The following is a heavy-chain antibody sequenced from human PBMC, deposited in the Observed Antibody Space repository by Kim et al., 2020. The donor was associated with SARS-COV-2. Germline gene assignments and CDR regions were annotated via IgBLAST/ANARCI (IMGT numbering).Heavy chain of an antibody. D-gene: IGHD6-13*01. CDR2: INHSGST. Sequence: SETLSLTCAVYGGSFSGYYWSWIRQPPGKGLEWIGEINHSGSTNYNPSLKSRVTISVDTSKNQFSLKLSSVTAADTAVYYCARGRLKYGYSSSWYSPDHTNSRGFDYWGQGTLVTVSS. CDR3: ARGRLKYGYSSSWYSPDHTNSRGFDY. CDR1: GGSFSGYY. J-gene: IGHJ4*02. V-gene: IGHV4-34*01.